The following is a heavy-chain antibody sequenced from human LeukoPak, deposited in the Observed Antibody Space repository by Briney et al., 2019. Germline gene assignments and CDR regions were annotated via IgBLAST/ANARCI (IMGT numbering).Heavy chain of an antibody. Sequence: PGGSLRLSCAASGFTFSSYGMHWVRQAPGKGLEWVAVISYDGSNKYYADSVKGRFTISRDNSKNTLYLQMNSLRAEDTAVYYCARADYDSRAYYCDYWGQGTLVTVSS. D-gene: IGHD3-22*01. CDR1: GFTFSSYG. CDR2: ISYDGSNK. V-gene: IGHV3-30*03. CDR3: ARADYDSRAYYCDY. J-gene: IGHJ4*02.